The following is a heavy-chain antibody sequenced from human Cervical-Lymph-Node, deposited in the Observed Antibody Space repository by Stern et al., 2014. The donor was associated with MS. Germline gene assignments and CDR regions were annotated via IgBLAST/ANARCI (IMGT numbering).Heavy chain of an antibody. D-gene: IGHD3-22*01. CDR1: GYSFTTHW. Sequence: EVQLVESGAEMGKPGESLKISCTGSGYSFTTHWIGWVRQMPGKGLEWMGMISPDDSDARYSPSFQGQVTISADKSINTVYLQWSSLEASDTAIYYCARRGNYYDKTGYFYAFDVWGHGTMVTVSS. J-gene: IGHJ3*01. V-gene: IGHV5-51*01. CDR3: ARRGNYYDKTGYFYAFDV. CDR2: ISPDDSDA.